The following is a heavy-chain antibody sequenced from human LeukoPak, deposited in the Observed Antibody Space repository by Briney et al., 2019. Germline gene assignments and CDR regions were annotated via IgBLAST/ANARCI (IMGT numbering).Heavy chain of an antibody. CDR1: GFTFSEHY. Sequence: GGSLRLSCVASGFTFSEHYMDWVRQARGKGREWVGRIRNKANSYTTEYVASVRGRFTISRDDSKNSLSLQMNGLKTEDTAMYYCASNVDSGVDVWGQGKMVTVSS. J-gene: IGHJ3*01. CDR3: ASNVDSGVDV. V-gene: IGHV3-72*01. CDR2: IRNKANSYTT. D-gene: IGHD5-12*01.